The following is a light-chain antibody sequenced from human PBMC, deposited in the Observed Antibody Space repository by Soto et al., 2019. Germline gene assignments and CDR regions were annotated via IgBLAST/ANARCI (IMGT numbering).Light chain of an antibody. J-gene: IGKJ2*01. Sequence: EIVLTQSPGTLSLPPGERATLSCRASHSVSSSYLAWYQQKPGQAPRLLIYGASSRATGIPDRFSGSGSGTDLTLNISRLEPEDFAVYYCQQYGSSPPYTFGQGTKLEIK. V-gene: IGKV3-20*01. CDR1: HSVSSSY. CDR2: GAS. CDR3: QQYGSSPPYT.